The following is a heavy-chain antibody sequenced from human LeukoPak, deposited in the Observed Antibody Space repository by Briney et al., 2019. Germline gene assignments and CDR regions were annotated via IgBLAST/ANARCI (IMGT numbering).Heavy chain of an antibody. CDR3: AKDRRQWELLGYFDY. CDR1: GFTFGSYG. V-gene: IGHV3-30*02. Sequence: PGGSLRLSCAASGFTFGSYGMHWVRQAPGKGLGWVAFIRYDGSNKYYADSVKGRFTISRDNSKNTLYLQMNSLRAEDTAVYYCAKDRRQWELLGYFDYWGQGTLVTVSS. J-gene: IGHJ4*02. D-gene: IGHD1-26*01. CDR2: IRYDGSNK.